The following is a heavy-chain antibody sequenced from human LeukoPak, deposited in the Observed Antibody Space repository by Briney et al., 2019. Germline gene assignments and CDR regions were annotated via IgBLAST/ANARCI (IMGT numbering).Heavy chain of an antibody. D-gene: IGHD6-19*01. V-gene: IGHV4-34*01. CDR3: ARGPSVAGDPGPDY. CDR1: GGSISSYY. CDR2: INHSGST. J-gene: IGHJ4*02. Sequence: SETLSLTCTVSGGSISSYYWSWIRQPPGKGLEWIGEINHSGSTNYNPSLKSRVTISVDTSKNQFSLKLSSVTAADTAVYYCARGPSVAGDPGPDYWGQGTLVTVSS.